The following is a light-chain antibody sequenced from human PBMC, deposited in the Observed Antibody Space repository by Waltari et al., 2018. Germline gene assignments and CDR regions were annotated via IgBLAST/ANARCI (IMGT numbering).Light chain of an antibody. CDR2: DVS. CDR3: SSQSSNDVVL. J-gene: IGLJ2*01. V-gene: IGLV2-14*01. Sequence: QSALTQPASVSGSPGQSVTIFCAGTSNDVGGYNSVSWYQGHPGQAPRVIIYDVSDRPSGVSDRFSGSKSGNTASLTISGLQAEDEADYYCSSQSSNDVVLFGGGTKLTVL. CDR1: SNDVGGYNS.